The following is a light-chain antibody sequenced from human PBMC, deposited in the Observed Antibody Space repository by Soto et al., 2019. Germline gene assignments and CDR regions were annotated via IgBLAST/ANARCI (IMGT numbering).Light chain of an antibody. Sequence: EFVLTQSRGTLSLSPGGGATHSCGASQSVSNNYLAWYQQKPGQAPRLVIYGASNRATGIPDRFSASGSGTDFALTIRRLEPEDFAGYYCQQYISSPPACGQGTKVGIK. CDR2: GAS. CDR3: QQYISSPPA. J-gene: IGKJ1*01. V-gene: IGKV3-20*01. CDR1: QSVSNNY.